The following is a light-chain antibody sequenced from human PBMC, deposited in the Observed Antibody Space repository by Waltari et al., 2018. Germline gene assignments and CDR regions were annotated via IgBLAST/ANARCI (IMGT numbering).Light chain of an antibody. Sequence: SCRASQRVRRLVWYQQKPGQAPRILIYDVSTRATGIPDRFSGSGSGTDFSLTISRLESEDFAVYYCQHYVTLPVTFGQGTKVEIK. V-gene: IGKV3-20*01. CDR1: QRVRRL. CDR2: DVS. J-gene: IGKJ1*01. CDR3: QHYVTLPVT.